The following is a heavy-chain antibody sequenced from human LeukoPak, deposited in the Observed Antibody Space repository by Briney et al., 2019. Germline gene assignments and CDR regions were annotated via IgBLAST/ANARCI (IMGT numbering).Heavy chain of an antibody. CDR3: ARWFCSSTSCYYDY. D-gene: IGHD2-2*01. Sequence: GGSLRLSCAASGFTVSSNYMSWVRQAPGMGLEWVSIIYSDGTTYYVDSVKGRFTISRDNSKNTLYLQMNSLRAEDTAVFYCARWFCSSTSCYYDYWGQGTLVTVSS. V-gene: IGHV3-53*01. CDR1: GFTVSSNY. J-gene: IGHJ4*02. CDR2: IYSDGTT.